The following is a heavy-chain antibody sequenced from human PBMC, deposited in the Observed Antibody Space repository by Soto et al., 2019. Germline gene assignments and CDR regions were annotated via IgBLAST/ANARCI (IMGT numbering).Heavy chain of an antibody. D-gene: IGHD6-19*01. V-gene: IGHV3-7*01. Sequence: EVQLVESGGGLVQPGGSLRLSCAASGFTLSTYWISWFRQAPREVLEWVANIRDAGGEKYLVDSVQGRFSITRDNAENSPYLQMNSQRGEDTAVYYCVRDGSTGWQFDSWGQGTLVTVSS. CDR2: IRDAGGEK. J-gene: IGHJ4*02. CDR3: VRDGSTGWQFDS. CDR1: GFTLSTYW.